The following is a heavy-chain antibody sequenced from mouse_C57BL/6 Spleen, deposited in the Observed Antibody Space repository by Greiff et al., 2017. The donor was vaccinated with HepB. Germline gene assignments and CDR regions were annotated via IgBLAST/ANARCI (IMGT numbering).Heavy chain of an antibody. CDR3: ARRANWDRGYYFDY. D-gene: IGHD4-1*01. V-gene: IGHV1-80*01. CDR1: GYAFSSYW. CDR2: IYPGDGDT. J-gene: IGHJ2*01. Sequence: VQLQQSGAELVKPGASVKISCKASGYAFSSYWMNWVKQRPGKGLEWIGQIYPGDGDTNYNGKFTGKATLPADKSSSTAYMQLSSLTSEDSAVYFCARRANWDRGYYFDYWGQGTTLTVAS.